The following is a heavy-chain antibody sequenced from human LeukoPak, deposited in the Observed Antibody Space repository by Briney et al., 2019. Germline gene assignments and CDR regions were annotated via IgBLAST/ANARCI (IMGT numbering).Heavy chain of an antibody. Sequence: SETLSLTCTVSGGSITNDNYHWAWIRQPPGKGLEWIGSIYYNGKTYYKPSLKSLVTISVDAPKKQFSLRLTSVTAADTAMYYCVRELNGVSDYWGRGTLVTVSS. CDR1: GGSITNDNYH. J-gene: IGHJ4*02. CDR2: IYYNGKT. V-gene: IGHV4-39*07. CDR3: VRELNGVSDY. D-gene: IGHD2-8*01.